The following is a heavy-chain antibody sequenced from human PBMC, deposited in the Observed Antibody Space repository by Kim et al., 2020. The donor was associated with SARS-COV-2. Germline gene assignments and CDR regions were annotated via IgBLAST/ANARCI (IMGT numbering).Heavy chain of an antibody. CDR1: GYRLSDYY. Sequence: ASVKVSCRASGYRLSDYYVHWVRQAPGQRLEWMGRINNNGDATSYARTFQGRVTLTRDTSLNTVYMELRSLTSDDTVEYFCAREGNASAGRPVQHGLDVW. CDR2: INNNGDAT. V-gene: IGHV1-2*05. CDR3: AREGNASAGRPVQHGLDV. J-gene: IGHJ6*01. D-gene: IGHD6-13*01.